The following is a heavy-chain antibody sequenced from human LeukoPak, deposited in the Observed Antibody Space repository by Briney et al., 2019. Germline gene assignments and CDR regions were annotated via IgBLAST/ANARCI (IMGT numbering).Heavy chain of an antibody. D-gene: IGHD3-10*01. CDR1: GGSISISNYY. CDR2: MSYSGRT. Sequence: SETLSLTCTVSGGSISISNYYWGWIRQPPGKGLEWIGSMSYSGRTYYNPSLKTRVTVSLDTSKNQFSLNLISVTAADTAVYYCARRHQGVANTANWLDPWGQGTLVTVSS. J-gene: IGHJ5*02. CDR3: ARRHQGVANTANWLDP. V-gene: IGHV4-39*07.